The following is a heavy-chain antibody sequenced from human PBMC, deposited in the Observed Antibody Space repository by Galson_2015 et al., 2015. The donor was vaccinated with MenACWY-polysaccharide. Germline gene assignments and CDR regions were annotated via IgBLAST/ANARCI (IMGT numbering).Heavy chain of an antibody. CDR3: AKEDHSSGRAPTFDI. Sequence: SLRLSCAASEFSFSTSHMHWVRQAPGRGLEWVAGISHDGNSEYYADSVKGRFTISRDNSKNMLYLQLNGLRTEDTAVYSCAKEDHSSGRAPTFDIWGQGTMVAVSS. J-gene: IGHJ3*02. D-gene: IGHD3-22*01. CDR2: ISHDGNSE. CDR1: EFSFSTSH. V-gene: IGHV3-30*04.